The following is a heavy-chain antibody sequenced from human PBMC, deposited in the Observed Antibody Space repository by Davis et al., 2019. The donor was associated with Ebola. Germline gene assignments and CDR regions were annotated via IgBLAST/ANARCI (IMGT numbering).Heavy chain of an antibody. Sequence: GESLKISCAASGFTFSSYSMNWVRQAPGKGLEWVSYISSSSSTIYYADSVKGRFTISRDNAKNSLYLQMNSLRAEDTAVYYCAKKPRNGSGSYGMDVWGQGTTVTVSS. CDR1: GFTFSSYS. CDR2: ISSSSSTI. V-gene: IGHV3-48*01. D-gene: IGHD3-10*01. J-gene: IGHJ6*02. CDR3: AKKPRNGSGSYGMDV.